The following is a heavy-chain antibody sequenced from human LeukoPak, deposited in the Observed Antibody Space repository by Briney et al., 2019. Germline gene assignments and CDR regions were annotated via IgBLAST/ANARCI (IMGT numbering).Heavy chain of an antibody. CDR2: ISWNSGSI. Sequence: GGSLRLSCAASGFTFDDYAMHWVRQAPGKGLEWVSGISWNSGSIGYADSVKGRFAISRDNAKNPLYLQMNSLRAEDTALYYCAEDIRAVAAYYFDYWGQGTLVTVSS. J-gene: IGHJ4*02. D-gene: IGHD6-19*01. CDR3: AEDIRAVAAYYFDY. CDR1: GFTFDDYA. V-gene: IGHV3-9*01.